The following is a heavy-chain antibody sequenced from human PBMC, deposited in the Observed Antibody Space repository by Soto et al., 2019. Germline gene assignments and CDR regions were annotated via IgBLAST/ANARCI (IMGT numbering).Heavy chain of an antibody. CDR1: GGSISSGNYY. Sequence: QVQLQESGPGLVKPSQTLSLTCTVSGGSISSGNYYWGWIRQHPGEVLEWFGYFSYSGSTYYNPSLKSRVTISVDTSKNQFSLKLNSVTAADTAVYYCARGRFVRFGESLYAFDIWGQGTMVTVSS. CDR2: FSYSGST. V-gene: IGHV4-31*03. D-gene: IGHD3-10*01. J-gene: IGHJ3*02. CDR3: ARGRFVRFGESLYAFDI.